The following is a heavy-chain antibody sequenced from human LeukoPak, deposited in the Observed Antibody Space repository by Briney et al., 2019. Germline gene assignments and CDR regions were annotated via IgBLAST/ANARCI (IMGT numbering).Heavy chain of an antibody. Sequence: GGSLRLSCAASGFTFSRFWMNWVRQAPGKGLEWVAVITYDGGNKYHADSVKGRFTISRDNSKNTLYLQMNSLRAEDTAVYYCAKDRGSSSSAYGMDVWGQGTTVTVSS. D-gene: IGHD6-13*01. CDR2: ITYDGGNK. CDR3: AKDRGSSSSAYGMDV. J-gene: IGHJ6*02. V-gene: IGHV3-30*18. CDR1: GFTFSRFW.